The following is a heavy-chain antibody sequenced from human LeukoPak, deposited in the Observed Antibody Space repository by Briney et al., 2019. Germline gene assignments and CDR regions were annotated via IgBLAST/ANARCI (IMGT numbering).Heavy chain of an antibody. V-gene: IGHV1-46*01. Sequence: GASVKVSCKASGYTFTSYYMHWVRQAPGQGLEWMGIINPSGGSTSYAQKFQGRVTMTRDMSTSTVYMELSSLRSEDTAVYYCARGAYSSSWYFVTYFDYWGQGTLVTVSS. J-gene: IGHJ4*02. CDR2: INPSGGST. D-gene: IGHD6-13*01. CDR1: GYTFTSYY. CDR3: ARGAYSSSWYFVTYFDY.